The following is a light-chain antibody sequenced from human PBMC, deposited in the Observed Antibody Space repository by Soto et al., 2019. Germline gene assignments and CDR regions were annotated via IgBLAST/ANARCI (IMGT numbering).Light chain of an antibody. CDR2: ATS. CDR3: LQTYAAPLT. V-gene: IGKV1-12*01. J-gene: IGKJ4*01. Sequence: MQMTQSPSSVSASVGDRVTITCRASQGISGWLAWYQQKPGKAPKLLIYATSTLQSGVPPRFSGSASGTDFTLTISSLQPEDFATYYCLQTYAAPLTFGGGTRVEI. CDR1: QGISGW.